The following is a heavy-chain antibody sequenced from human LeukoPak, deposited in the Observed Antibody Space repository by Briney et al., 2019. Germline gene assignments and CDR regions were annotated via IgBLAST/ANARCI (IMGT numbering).Heavy chain of an antibody. CDR3: TTDEECSGGSCYSSGFDY. V-gene: IGHV3-15*01. D-gene: IGHD2-15*01. CDR2: IKSKTDGGTT. CDR1: GFTLSNAW. Sequence: GGSLRLSCAASGFTLSNAWMSWVRQAPGKGLEWVGRIKSKTDGGTTDYAAPVKGRFTISRDDSKNTLYLRMNSLKTEDTAVYYCTTDEECSGGSCYSSGFDYWGQGTLVTVSS. J-gene: IGHJ4*02.